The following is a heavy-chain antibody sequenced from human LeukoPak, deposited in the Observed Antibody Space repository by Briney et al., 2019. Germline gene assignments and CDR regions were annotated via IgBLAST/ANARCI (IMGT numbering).Heavy chain of an antibody. CDR3: ASLSPFRYYDGSGLDY. CDR1: GFTFSSYS. CDR2: ISSSSSYI. V-gene: IGHV3-21*01. Sequence: GGSLRLSCAASGFTFSSYSMNWVRQAPGKGLEWVSSISSSSSYIYYADSVKGRFTISRDNAKNSLYLQMNSLRAEDTAVYYCASLSPFRYYDGSGLDYWGQGTLVTVSS. D-gene: IGHD3-22*01. J-gene: IGHJ4*02.